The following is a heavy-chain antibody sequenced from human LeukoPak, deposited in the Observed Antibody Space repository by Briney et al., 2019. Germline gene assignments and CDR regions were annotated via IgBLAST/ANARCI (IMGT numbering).Heavy chain of an antibody. V-gene: IGHV4-34*01. CDR1: GGSFSGYY. CDR2: INHSGST. J-gene: IGHJ4*02. Sequence: PSETLSLTCAVYGGSFSGYYWSWIRQPPGKGLEWIGEINHSGSTNYNPSLKSRVTISVDTSKNQFSLKLSSVTAADTAVYYCARGRMVTANRLVYFYYWGQGTLVTVSS. D-gene: IGHD2-21*02. CDR3: ARGRMVTANRLVYFYY.